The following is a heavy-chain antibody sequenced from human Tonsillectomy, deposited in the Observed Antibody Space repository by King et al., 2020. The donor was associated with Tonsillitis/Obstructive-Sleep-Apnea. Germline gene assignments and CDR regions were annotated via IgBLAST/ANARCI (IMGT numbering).Heavy chain of an antibody. CDR2: IYPGDSDT. V-gene: IGHV5-51*01. J-gene: IGHJ6*03. Sequence: QLVQSGAEVKKPGESPKISCKGSGYSFTSYWIGWVRQMPGKGLEWMGIIYPGDSDTRYSPSFQGQVTISADKSISTAYLQWSSLKASDTAMYYCARHDEVRGSGSYYVDVWGKGTTVTVSS. D-gene: IGHD3-10*01. CDR3: ARHDEVRGSGSYYVDV. CDR1: GYSFTSYW.